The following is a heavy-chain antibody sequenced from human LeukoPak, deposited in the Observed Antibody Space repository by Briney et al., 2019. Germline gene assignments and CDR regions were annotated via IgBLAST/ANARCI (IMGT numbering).Heavy chain of an antibody. CDR1: GVTFSSYA. CDR2: IIPIFGTA. J-gene: IGHJ6*03. Sequence: ASVKLSCKASGVTFSSYAISWVRQAPGQGLEWVGGIIPIFGTANYAQKFQGRVTITTDESTSTAYMELSRLRSEDTAFYYCAAGYSGYDFDSLPYYYYMDVWGKGTTVTVSS. CDR3: AAGYSGYDFDSLPYYYYMDV. D-gene: IGHD5-12*01. V-gene: IGHV1-69*05.